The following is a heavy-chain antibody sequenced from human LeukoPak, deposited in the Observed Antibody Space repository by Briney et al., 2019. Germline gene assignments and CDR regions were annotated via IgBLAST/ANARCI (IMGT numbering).Heavy chain of an antibody. V-gene: IGHV4-59*01. CDR1: GGSISSYY. J-gene: IGHJ4*02. CDR3: ARGRLRSIDY. D-gene: IGHD3-16*01. CDR2: IYYSGST. Sequence: PSETLSLTCTVSGGSISSYYWSWIRQPPGKGLEWIGYIYYSGSTNYNPSLKSRVTISVDTSKNQFSLKLSSVTAADTAVYYCARGRLRSIDYWGQGTLVTVPS.